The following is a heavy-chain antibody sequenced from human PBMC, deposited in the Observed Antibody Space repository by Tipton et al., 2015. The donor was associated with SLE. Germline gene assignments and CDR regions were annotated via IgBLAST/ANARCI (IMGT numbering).Heavy chain of an antibody. J-gene: IGHJ5*02. CDR1: GGSVTSHF. CDR2: IYYTGSA. V-gene: IGHV4-59*02. Sequence: TLSLTCSVSGGSVTSHFWSWIRQPPGKGLEWIGFIYYTGSAYYNPSLKSRVTISLDTSKNQISLKVNSLTAAGTAVYYCARGGSYHINWLDPWGQGTLVTVSS. CDR3: ARGGSYHINWLDP. D-gene: IGHD1-26*01.